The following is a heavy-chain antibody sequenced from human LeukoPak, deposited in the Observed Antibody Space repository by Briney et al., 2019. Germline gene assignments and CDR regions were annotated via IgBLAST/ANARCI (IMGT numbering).Heavy chain of an antibody. V-gene: IGHV4-61*05. CDR1: VGSISSSSCY. CDR3: ARVGEGDEGWDY. Sequence: SETLSLTCTVSVGSISSSSCYWGWIRQPPGKGLEWLGHIFYSGSINYNPSLKSRITISVDTSKNQFSLNLDSVTAGDTAVDHCARVGEGDEGWDYWGQGTLVTVSS. J-gene: IGHJ4*02. D-gene: IGHD3-16*01. CDR2: IFYSGSI.